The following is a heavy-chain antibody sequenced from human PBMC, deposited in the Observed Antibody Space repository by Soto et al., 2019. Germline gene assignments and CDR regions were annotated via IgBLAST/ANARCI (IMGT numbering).Heavy chain of an antibody. CDR3: AGPGYSSQDY. V-gene: IGHV3-23*01. CDR2: ISGSGDGT. CDR1: GFTFSSFA. J-gene: IGHJ4*02. D-gene: IGHD5-18*01. Sequence: GGSLRLSCAASGFTFSSFALSWVRQAPGKGLEWVSAISGSGDGTDYADSVRGRFTISRDNSKNTLYLQMNSLRAEDTAVYYCAGPGYSSQDYWGQGALVTVPQ.